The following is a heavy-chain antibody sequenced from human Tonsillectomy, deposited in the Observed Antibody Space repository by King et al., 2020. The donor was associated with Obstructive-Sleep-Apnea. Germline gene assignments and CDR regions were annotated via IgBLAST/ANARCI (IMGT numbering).Heavy chain of an antibody. CDR2: IYYSGST. Sequence: QLQESGPGLVKPSETLSLTCTVSGGSISSSSYYWGWIRQPPGKGLEWIGSIYYSGSTYYNPSLKSRVTISVDTSKNQFSLKLSSVTAADPAVYYCAKWELLLSAFDIWGQGTMVTVSS. CDR1: GGSISSSSYY. J-gene: IGHJ3*02. D-gene: IGHD1-26*01. V-gene: IGHV4-39*07. CDR3: AKWELLLSAFDI.